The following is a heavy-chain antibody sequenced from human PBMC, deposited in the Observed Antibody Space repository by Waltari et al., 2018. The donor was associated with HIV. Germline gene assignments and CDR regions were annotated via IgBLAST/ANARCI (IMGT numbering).Heavy chain of an antibody. V-gene: IGHV1-2*02. D-gene: IGHD6-19*01. J-gene: IGHJ5*02. CDR2: INPNSGGT. CDR1: GYTFTGYY. Sequence: QVQLVQSGAEVKKPGASVKVSCKASGYTFTGYYMPWERQAPGQGLEWMGWINPNSGGTNYAQKFQGRVTMTRDTSISTAYMELSRLRSDDTAVYYCARVGRDPGIAVANWFDPWGQGTLVTVSS. CDR3: ARVGRDPGIAVANWFDP.